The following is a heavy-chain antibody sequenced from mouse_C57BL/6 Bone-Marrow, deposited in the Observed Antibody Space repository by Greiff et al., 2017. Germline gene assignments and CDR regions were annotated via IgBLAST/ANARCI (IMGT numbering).Heavy chain of an antibody. Sequence: QVQLQQPGAELVKPGASVKLSCKASGYTFTSYWMHWVKQRPGRGLEWIGRIDPKSGGTKYNEKFKSKATLTVDKPSSTAYMQLSSLTSEDSAVYYCAREAPFITTRYFDVWGTGTTVTVSS. CDR2: IDPKSGGT. CDR3: AREAPFITTRYFDV. CDR1: GYTFTSYW. V-gene: IGHV1-72*01. D-gene: IGHD1-1*01. J-gene: IGHJ1*03.